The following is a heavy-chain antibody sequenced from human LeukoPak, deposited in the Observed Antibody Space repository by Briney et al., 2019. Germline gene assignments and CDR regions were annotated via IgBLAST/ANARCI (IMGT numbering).Heavy chain of an antibody. D-gene: IGHD2-15*01. CDR1: GFTFSNYW. Sequence: GGSLRLSCAVSGFTFSNYWMSWVRQAPGKGLEWVANIKQDGSEKYYVDSVKGRFTTSRDNAKNSPYLQMNSLRAEDTAVYYCASGGSCGASAFDIWGQGTMVTVSS. J-gene: IGHJ3*02. V-gene: IGHV3-7*01. CDR2: IKQDGSEK. CDR3: ASGGSCGASAFDI.